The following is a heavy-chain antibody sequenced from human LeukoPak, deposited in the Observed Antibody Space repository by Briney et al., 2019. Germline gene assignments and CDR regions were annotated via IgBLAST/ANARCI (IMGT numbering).Heavy chain of an antibody. J-gene: IGHJ4*02. CDR3: ARALRRSIAAAGLDY. D-gene: IGHD6-13*01. CDR1: GFPFSSHA. CDR2: ISSNGGST. V-gene: IGHV3-64*01. Sequence: GGSLLLSCAASGFPFSSHAMHWVRQAPGKGLEYVSAISSNGGSTYYANSVKGRFTISRDNSKNTLYLQMGSLRAEDMAVYYCARALRRSIAAAGLDYWGQGTLVTVSS.